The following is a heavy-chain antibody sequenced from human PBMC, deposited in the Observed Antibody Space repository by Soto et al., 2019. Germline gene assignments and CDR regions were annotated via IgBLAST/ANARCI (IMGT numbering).Heavy chain of an antibody. CDR2: VSPIFGTT. CDR3: ARDKDKAMVFFDY. CDR1: GGTFSSPT. D-gene: IGHD5-18*01. V-gene: IGHV1-69*01. Sequence: QVQLVQSGAEVKKPGSSVKVSCTASGGTFSSPTISWVRQAPGQGLEWMGGVSPIFGTTYYAQKFQGRLTITADASSGTAYMELSSMKSDDTAVYYCARDKDKAMVFFDYWGQGTLVTVSS. J-gene: IGHJ4*02.